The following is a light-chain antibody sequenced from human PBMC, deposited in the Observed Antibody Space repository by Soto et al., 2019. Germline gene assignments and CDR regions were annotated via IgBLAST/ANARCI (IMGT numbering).Light chain of an antibody. CDR2: GAS. CDR1: QSVSSSY. V-gene: IGKV3-15*01. CDR3: QQYNNWPPWT. J-gene: IGKJ1*01. Sequence: EMGLTQSPGTLALSTGERATLSCRASQSVSSSYLAWYQQKPGQAPRLLIYGASTRATGIPARFSGSGSGTEFTLTISSLQSEDFAVYYCQQYNNWPPWTFGQGTKVDIK.